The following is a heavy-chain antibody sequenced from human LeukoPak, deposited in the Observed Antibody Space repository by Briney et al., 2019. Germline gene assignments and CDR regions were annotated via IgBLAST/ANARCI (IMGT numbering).Heavy chain of an antibody. D-gene: IGHD4-17*01. CDR1: GGPIISTNYY. V-gene: IGHV4-39*07. J-gene: IGHJ4*02. CDR3: ASNADYGDYLLIDY. Sequence: SETLSLTCAVSGGPIISTNYYWGWIRQPPGKGLEWIGVIYHGGNTYFSPALKSRVTTSIDTSKSQFSLTLTPVTAADTAVYYCASNADYGDYLLIDYWGQGTLVTVSS. CDR2: IYHGGNT.